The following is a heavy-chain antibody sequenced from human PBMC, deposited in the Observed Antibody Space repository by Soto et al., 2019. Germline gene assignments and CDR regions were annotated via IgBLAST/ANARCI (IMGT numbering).Heavy chain of an antibody. CDR1: GGIFSSNT. CDR2: IILLFGTA. CDR3: ASKAACGGDCYAFDS. V-gene: IGHV1-69*06. J-gene: IGHJ4*02. Sequence: QVYLVQSGAEVKKPGSSVKISCKASGGIFSSNTINWVRQAAGQGLEWMGGIILLFGTANYAEKFQGRVTITADKPTKTEYIELTSLRSEDTAVYYCASKAACGGDCYAFDSWGQGILVTVSS. D-gene: IGHD2-21*02.